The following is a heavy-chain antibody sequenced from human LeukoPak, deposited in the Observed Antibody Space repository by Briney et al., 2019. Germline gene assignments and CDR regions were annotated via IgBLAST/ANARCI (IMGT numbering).Heavy chain of an antibody. J-gene: IGHJ4*02. CDR2: ISAYNGNT. V-gene: IGHV1-18*01. CDR1: GYTFTSYG. D-gene: IGHD3-9*01. CDR3: ARSDYDILTGYYNSGYFDY. Sequence: ASVKVSCKASGYTFTSYGISWVRQAPGQGLEWMGWISAYNGNTNYAQKLQGRVTMTTDTSTSTAFMELRSLRSEDTAVYYCARSDYDILTGYYNSGYFDYWGQGTLVTVSS.